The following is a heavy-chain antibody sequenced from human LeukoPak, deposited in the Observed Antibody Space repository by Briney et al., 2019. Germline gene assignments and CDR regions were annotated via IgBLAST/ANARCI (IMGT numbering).Heavy chain of an antibody. Sequence: SVKVSCKASGGTFSSYAISWVRQAPGQGLEWMGGIIPIFGTANYAQKFQGRVTITADKPTSTAYMELSSLRSEDTAVYYCARVLKQGGFTMSDAFDIWGQGTMVTVSS. CDR2: IIPIFGTA. CDR1: GGTFSSYA. D-gene: IGHD3-10*02. J-gene: IGHJ3*02. CDR3: ARVLKQGGFTMSDAFDI. V-gene: IGHV1-69*06.